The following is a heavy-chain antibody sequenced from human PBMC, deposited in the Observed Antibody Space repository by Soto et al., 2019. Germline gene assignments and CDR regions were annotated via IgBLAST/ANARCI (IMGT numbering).Heavy chain of an antibody. V-gene: IGHV4-31*03. J-gene: IGHJ3*02. D-gene: IGHD2-2*01. CDR2: IYYSGST. CDR1: GGSISSGGYY. Sequence: SETLSLTCTVSGGSISSGGYYWSWVRQHPGKGLEWIGYIYYSGSTYYNPSLKSRVTISVDTSKNQFSLKLSSVTAADTAVYYCARVLKYCSSTSCHDAFDIWGQGTMVTVSS. CDR3: ARVLKYCSSTSCHDAFDI.